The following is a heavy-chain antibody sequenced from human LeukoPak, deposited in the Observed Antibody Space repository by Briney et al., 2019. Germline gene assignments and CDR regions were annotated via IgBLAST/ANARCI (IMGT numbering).Heavy chain of an antibody. Sequence: ASVKVSCKASGYTFTSYGISWVRQAPGQGLEWMGWISAYNGNTNYAQKLQGRVTMTTDTSTSTAYMELSSLRSEDTAVYYCARSRPAAYDYYYYYMDVWGKGTTVTVSS. CDR3: ARSRPAAYDYYYYYMDV. CDR2: ISAYNGNT. J-gene: IGHJ6*03. CDR1: GYTFTSYG. V-gene: IGHV1-18*01. D-gene: IGHD2-2*01.